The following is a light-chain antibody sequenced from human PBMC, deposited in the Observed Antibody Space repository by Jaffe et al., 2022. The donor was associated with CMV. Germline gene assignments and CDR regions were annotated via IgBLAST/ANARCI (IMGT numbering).Light chain of an antibody. J-gene: IGLJ2*01. CDR3: AQWDDSLDGPV. CDR1: GPNVGRDF. CDR2: RND. V-gene: IGLV1-47*01. Sequence: QSVLTQVPSASGTPGQTVTISCSGAGPNVGRDFVFWYQQFPGSAPKLLIYRNDQRPSGVPDRFSGSKSGTSASLAISGLRSEDEADYFCAQWDDSLDGPVFGGGTSLIVL.